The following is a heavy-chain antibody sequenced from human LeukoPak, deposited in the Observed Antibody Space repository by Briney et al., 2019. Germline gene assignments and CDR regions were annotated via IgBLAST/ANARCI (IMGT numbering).Heavy chain of an antibody. CDR1: GFTFTSYA. CDR2: ISGSGGST. V-gene: IGHV3-23*01. J-gene: IGHJ4*02. Sequence: PGGSLRLSCVASGFTFTSYAMSWVRQAPGKGLEWVSVISGSGGSTYYPDSVKGRFSISRDNSKDTLYLQMNSLRAEDTAIYYCAKGHYYDSSGYSIDYWGQGTLVTVSS. D-gene: IGHD3-22*01. CDR3: AKGHYYDSSGYSIDY.